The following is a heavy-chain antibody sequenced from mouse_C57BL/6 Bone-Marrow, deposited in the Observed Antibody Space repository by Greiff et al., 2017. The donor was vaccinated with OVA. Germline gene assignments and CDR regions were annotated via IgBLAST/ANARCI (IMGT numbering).Heavy chain of an antibody. Sequence: DVKLVESGGGLVKPGGSLKLSCAASGFTFSSYAMSWVRQTPEKRLEWVATISDGGSYTYYPDNVKGRFTISRDNAKNNLYLQMSHLKSEDTAMYYCARMDGSSYYWGQGTTLTVSA. CDR1: GFTFSSYA. D-gene: IGHD1-1*01. CDR2: ISDGGSYT. V-gene: IGHV5-4*03. CDR3: ARMDGSSYY. J-gene: IGHJ2*01.